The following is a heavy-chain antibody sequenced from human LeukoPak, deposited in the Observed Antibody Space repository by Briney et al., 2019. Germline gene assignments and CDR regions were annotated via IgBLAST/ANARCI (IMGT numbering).Heavy chain of an antibody. Sequence: SETLSLTCAVYGGSFSGYYWSWIRQPPGKGLEWIGEINHSGSTNYNPSLKSRVTISVDTSKNQFSLKLSSVTAADTAVYYCARGLLRDYYYGMDVWGQGTTVTVPS. CDR3: ARGLLRDYYYGMDV. CDR1: GGSFSGYY. J-gene: IGHJ6*02. D-gene: IGHD1-26*01. V-gene: IGHV4-34*01. CDR2: INHSGST.